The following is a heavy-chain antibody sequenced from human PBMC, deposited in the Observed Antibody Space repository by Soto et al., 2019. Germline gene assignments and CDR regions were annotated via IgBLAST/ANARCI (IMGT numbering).Heavy chain of an antibody. V-gene: IGHV3-30*03. CDR1: GFTFSTYG. Sequence: SGGSLRLSCAASGFTFSTYGMHWVRQAPGKGLEWVAVVSYDGSNKYYADSVKGRFTISRDNSNNTLYLQMNSLRDEDTAVYYCGLTTALFYFYAMDVWGQGTTVTVSS. CDR2: VSYDGSNK. CDR3: GLTTALFYFYAMDV. D-gene: IGHD4-17*01. J-gene: IGHJ6*02.